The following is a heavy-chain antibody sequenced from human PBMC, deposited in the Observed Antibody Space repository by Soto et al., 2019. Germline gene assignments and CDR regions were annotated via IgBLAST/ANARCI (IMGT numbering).Heavy chain of an antibody. CDR3: ASVGGYSSGWHY. CDR1: GYTFTSYG. CDR2: ISAYNGNT. D-gene: IGHD6-19*01. Sequence: ASVKVSCKASGYTFTSYGISWVRQAPGQGLEWMGWISAYNGNTNYAQKLQGRVTMTTDTSTSTVYMELSSLRSEDTAVYYCASVGGYSSGWHYWGQGTLVTVSS. J-gene: IGHJ4*02. V-gene: IGHV1-18*01.